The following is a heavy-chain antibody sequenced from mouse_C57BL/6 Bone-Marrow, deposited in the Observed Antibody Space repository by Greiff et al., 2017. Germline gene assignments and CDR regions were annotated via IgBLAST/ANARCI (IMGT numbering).Heavy chain of an antibody. CDR2: IRHKANGYTT. D-gene: IGHD2-5*01. CDR3: ARYGYYSKGGVAY. V-gene: IGHV7-3*01. Sequence: DVKLQESGGGLVQPGGSLSLSCAASGFTFTDYYMSWVRQPPGKALEWLGFIRHKANGYTTEYSASVKGRFTISRDNSQSILYLQMNALRAEDSATDYCARYGYYSKGGVAYWGQGTLVTVSA. CDR1: GFTFTDYY. J-gene: IGHJ3*01.